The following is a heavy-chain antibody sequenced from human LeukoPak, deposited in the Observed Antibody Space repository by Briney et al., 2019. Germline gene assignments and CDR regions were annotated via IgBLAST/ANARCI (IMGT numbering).Heavy chain of an antibody. Sequence: GRSLRLSCAASGFTFSSYAMHWVRQAPGKGLEWVAVISYDGSNKYYADSVKGRFTISRDNSKNTLYLQMNSLRAEDTAVYYCARASPYDFWRAYYYYYMDVWGKGTTVTVPS. V-gene: IGHV3-30*04. J-gene: IGHJ6*03. D-gene: IGHD3-3*01. CDR3: ARASPYDFWRAYYYYYMDV. CDR2: ISYDGSNK. CDR1: GFTFSSYA.